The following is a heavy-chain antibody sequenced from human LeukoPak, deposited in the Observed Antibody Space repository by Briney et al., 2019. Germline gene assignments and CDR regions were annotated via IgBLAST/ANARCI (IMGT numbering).Heavy chain of an antibody. J-gene: IGHJ4*02. D-gene: IGHD6-13*01. CDR3: ATLKGGIAAAGTIGYFDY. CDR2: ISGSGGST. CDR1: GFTFSSYG. V-gene: IGHV3-23*01. Sequence: GGSLRLSCAASGFTFSSYGMSWVRQAPGKGLEWVSDISGSGGSTYYADSVKGRFTISRDNSKNTLYLQMNSLRAEDTAVYYCATLKGGIAAAGTIGYFDYWGQGTLVTVPS.